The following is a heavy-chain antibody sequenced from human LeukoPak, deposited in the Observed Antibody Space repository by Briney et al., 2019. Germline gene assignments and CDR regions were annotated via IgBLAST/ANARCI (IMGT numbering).Heavy chain of an antibody. D-gene: IGHD7-27*01. CDR1: GGSISSGDYY. CDR3: ARIRWGSYAFDI. V-gene: IGHV4-39*01. CDR2: IYYSGST. J-gene: IGHJ3*02. Sequence: SQTLSLTCTVSGGSISSGDYYWSWIRQPPGKGLEWIGSIYYSGSTYYNPSLKSRVTISVDTSKNQFSLKLSSVTAADTAVYYCARIRWGSYAFDIWGQGTMVTVSS.